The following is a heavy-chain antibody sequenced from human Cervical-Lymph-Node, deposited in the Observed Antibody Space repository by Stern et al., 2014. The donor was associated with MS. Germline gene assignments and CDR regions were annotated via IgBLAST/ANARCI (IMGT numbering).Heavy chain of an antibody. CDR3: ARQRYFDY. CDR1: GYTFTSYW. J-gene: IGHJ4*02. V-gene: IGHV5-51*01. CDR2: IFPGGSDI. Sequence: MQLVQSGPEVKRPGESLKISCQASGYTFTSYWIGWVRQMPGKGLEWIAIIFPGGSDIRYSPSFQGPVTFSADKSSSTAYLQWNNLKASDTAIYYCARQRYFDYWGQGTLVTVSS.